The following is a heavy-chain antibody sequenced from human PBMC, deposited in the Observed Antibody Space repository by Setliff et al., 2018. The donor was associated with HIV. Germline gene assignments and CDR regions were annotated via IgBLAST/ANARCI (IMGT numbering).Heavy chain of an antibody. CDR1: SGSISSYY. CDR3: AKSPVGANGWFDS. CDR2: LYSRGST. J-gene: IGHJ5*01. Sequence: SETLSLTCTVSSGSISSYYWSWIRQPAGKGLEWIGRLYSRGSTTYNPSLRSRATMSADTSKNLFSLKLRSVTAADTAVYYCAKSPVGANGWFDSWGQGVLVTVSS. D-gene: IGHD1-26*01. V-gene: IGHV4-4*07.